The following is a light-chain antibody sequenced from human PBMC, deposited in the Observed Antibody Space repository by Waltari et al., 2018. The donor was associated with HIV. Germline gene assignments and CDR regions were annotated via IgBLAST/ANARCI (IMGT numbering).Light chain of an antibody. J-gene: IGLJ2*01. V-gene: IGLV3-25*03. CDR2: KDN. CDR1: ALPKKY. CDR3: QSADSSGTYVV. Sequence: SYELTQPPAVSVSPGQTARITCSGGALPKKYAYWYQQKPDQAPVVVIYKDNERPSGIPERFSGSSSGTTATLTISGVQAEDEADYYCQSADSSGTYVVFGGGTKLTVL.